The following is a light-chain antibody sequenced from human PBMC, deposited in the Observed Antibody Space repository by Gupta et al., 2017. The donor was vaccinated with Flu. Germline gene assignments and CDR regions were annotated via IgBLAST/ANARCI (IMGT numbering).Light chain of an antibody. CDR3: QHRNNCPRT. Sequence: EIVLTQSPATLSLSPGERATLSCRASQSVRSHLAWYQQRAGQAPRLLISDASKRATGIPARFSGSGSGTEFALTISSREPEDFAVYYCQHRNNCPRTFGQGTLLDIK. CDR1: QSVRSH. V-gene: IGKV3-11*01. J-gene: IGKJ5*01. CDR2: DAS.